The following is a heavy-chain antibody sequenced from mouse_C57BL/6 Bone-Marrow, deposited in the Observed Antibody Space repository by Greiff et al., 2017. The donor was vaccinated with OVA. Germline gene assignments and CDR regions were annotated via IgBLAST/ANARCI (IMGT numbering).Heavy chain of an antibody. Sequence: VQLQQSGAELARPGASVKLSCKASGYTFTSYGISWVKQRTGQGLEWIGEIYPRSGNTYYNEKFKGKATLTADKSSSTAYMELRSLTSEDSAVYFCARSEVLRFLYYFDYWGQGTTLTVSS. J-gene: IGHJ2*01. V-gene: IGHV1-81*01. CDR2: IYPRSGNT. CDR1: GYTFTSYG. D-gene: IGHD1-1*01. CDR3: ARSEVLRFLYYFDY.